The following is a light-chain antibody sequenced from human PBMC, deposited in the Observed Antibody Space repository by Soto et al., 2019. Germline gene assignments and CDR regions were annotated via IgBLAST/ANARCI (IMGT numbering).Light chain of an antibody. CDR2: GAS. CDR3: QQYNNWPQT. V-gene: IGKV3-15*01. CDR1: QSVTTY. J-gene: IGKJ1*01. Sequence: EIVMTQSPATLSVSPGERATLSCRASQSVTTYLAWYQQKPGQSPRLLIYGASTRATGIPARFSGSGSGTEFTLTISSPQSEDFAVYYCQQYNNWPQTFGQGTKVESK.